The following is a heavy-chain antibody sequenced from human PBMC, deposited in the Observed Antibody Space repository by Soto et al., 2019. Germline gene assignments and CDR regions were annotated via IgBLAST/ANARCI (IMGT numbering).Heavy chain of an antibody. V-gene: IGHV3-23*01. D-gene: IGHD5-12*01. CDR1: GFTVSSYA. CDR2: ISAGT. Sequence: EVQLLESGGDLVQAGGSLRLSCAASGFTVSSYALTWVRQAPGKGLEWVSGISAGTYYADSVKGRFTISRDTSKNSLYPQTNSLRAEAPAVYYCAIRTYSANYSYLNYWGQGTLVTVSS. CDR3: AIRTYSANYSYLNY. J-gene: IGHJ4*02.